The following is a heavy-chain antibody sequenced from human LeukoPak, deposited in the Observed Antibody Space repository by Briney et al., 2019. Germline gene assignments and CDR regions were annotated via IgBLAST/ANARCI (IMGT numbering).Heavy chain of an antibody. CDR2: ISSSSSYI. CDR3: ARGSAAGEYYYYYYGMDV. CDR1: GFTFSSYS. D-gene: IGHD6-13*01. J-gene: IGHJ6*02. Sequence: PGGSLRLSCAASGFTFSSYSMNWVRQAPGKGLEWVSSISSSSSYIYYADSVKGRFTISRDNAKNSLYLQMNGLRAEDTAVYYCARGSAAGEYYYYYYGMDVWGQGTTVTVSS. V-gene: IGHV3-21*01.